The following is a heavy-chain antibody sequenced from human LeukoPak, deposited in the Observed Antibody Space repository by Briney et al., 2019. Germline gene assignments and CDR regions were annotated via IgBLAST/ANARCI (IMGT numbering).Heavy chain of an antibody. J-gene: IGHJ3*02. CDR1: GFTFSSFG. CDR3: AKNRGYTYGYDAFDI. Sequence: GGSLRLSCTASGFTFSSFGIHWVRQAPGKGLEWVSFIQYDGSETYYADSVKGRFTISRDNSINTLFLQMSSLRTEDTAVYYCAKNRGYTYGYDAFDIWGQGTMVTVTS. CDR2: IQYDGSET. D-gene: IGHD5-18*01. V-gene: IGHV3-30*02.